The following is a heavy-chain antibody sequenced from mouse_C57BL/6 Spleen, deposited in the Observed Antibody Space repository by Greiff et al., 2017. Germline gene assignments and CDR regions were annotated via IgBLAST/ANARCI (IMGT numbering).Heavy chain of an antibody. V-gene: IGHV5-4*01. Sequence: EVMLVESGGGLVKPGGSLKFSCPASGSTFGSSAMSWVPQTPEKRLGWVATISDGGSNTCYPDKVKGRFTISRDNAKNNLYLQMSHLKSEYTAMYYCARDYYGMGAMDYWGQGTSVTVSS. J-gene: IGHJ4*01. CDR1: GSTFGSSA. CDR2: ISDGGSNT. D-gene: IGHD1-1*01. CDR3: ARDYYGMGAMDY.